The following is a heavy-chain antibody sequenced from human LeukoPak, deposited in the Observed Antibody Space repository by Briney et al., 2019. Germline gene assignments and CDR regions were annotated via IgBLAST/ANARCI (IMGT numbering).Heavy chain of an antibody. Sequence: SVKVSCKASGGTFSSYAISWVRHAPGQGLEWMGGIIPIFGTANYAQKFQGRVTITTDESTSTAYMELSSLRSEDTAVYYCARDRMRGEYCNHGVCHNNWFDPWGQGTLVTVSS. CDR3: ARDRMRGEYCNHGVCHNNWFDP. CDR2: IIPIFGTA. V-gene: IGHV1-69*05. D-gene: IGHD2-8*01. CDR1: GGTFSSYA. J-gene: IGHJ5*02.